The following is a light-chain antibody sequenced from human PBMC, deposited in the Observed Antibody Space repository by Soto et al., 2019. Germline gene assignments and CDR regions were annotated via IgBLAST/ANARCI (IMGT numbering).Light chain of an antibody. J-gene: IGKJ1*01. Sequence: EIVLTQSPATLSLSPWERATLSCRASQSVSSYLAWYQQRPGQAPRLLIYDASNRATGVPARFSGSRSGTDFTLTISDLEPADFGLYYCQQRLNWPPGFGQGTKVDIK. CDR3: QQRLNWPPG. CDR1: QSVSSY. CDR2: DAS. V-gene: IGKV3-11*01.